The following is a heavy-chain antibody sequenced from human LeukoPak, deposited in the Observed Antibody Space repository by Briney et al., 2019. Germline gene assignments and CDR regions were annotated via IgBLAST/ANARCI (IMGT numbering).Heavy chain of an antibody. J-gene: IGHJ6*03. V-gene: IGHV3-21*01. CDR2: ISRGGDYT. CDR1: GFTFSNYA. Sequence: PGGSLRLSCAASGFTFSNYAMSWVRQAPGKGLEWVSSISRGGDYTYYADSVKGRFTVSRDNAKNSMFLQMNSLRVEDTAVYYCARDPTVTTVTRPVNYMDVWGKGTTVTVSS. D-gene: IGHD4-17*01. CDR3: ARDPTVTTVTRPVNYMDV.